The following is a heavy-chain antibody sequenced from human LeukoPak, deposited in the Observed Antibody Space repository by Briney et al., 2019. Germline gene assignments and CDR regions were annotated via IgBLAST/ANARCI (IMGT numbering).Heavy chain of an antibody. CDR2: IYYSGDT. CDR3: ARGDVETNLDY. J-gene: IGHJ4*02. Sequence: SQTLSLTCTVSGGSISSDDYYWSWIRQPPGKGLEWIGYIYYSGDTFYDPSLKSRVSMSVGTSKNQFSLTLSSVTAADTAVYYCARGDVETNLDYWGQGTLVTVSS. CDR1: GGSISSDDYY. V-gene: IGHV4-30-4*08. D-gene: IGHD5-24*01.